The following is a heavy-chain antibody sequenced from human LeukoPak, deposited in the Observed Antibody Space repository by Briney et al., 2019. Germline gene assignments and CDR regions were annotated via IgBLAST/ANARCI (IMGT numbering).Heavy chain of an antibody. Sequence: SETLSLTRIVSGGSIIRYYWSWIRPPPGKGLEWIGHIYFSGRTNYNPSPTSRVTISVATSKNQFSLKLSSVTAADTAVYYCASGQLERRYFDYWGQGTLVTVSS. D-gene: IGHD1-1*01. CDR2: IYFSGRT. V-gene: IGHV4-59*01. CDR1: GGSIIRYY. J-gene: IGHJ4*02. CDR3: ASGQLERRYFDY.